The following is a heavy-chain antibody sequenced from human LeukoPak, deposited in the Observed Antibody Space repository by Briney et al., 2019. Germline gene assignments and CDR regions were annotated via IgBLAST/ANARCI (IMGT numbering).Heavy chain of an antibody. CDR2: INSDGRST. D-gene: IGHD4-17*01. Sequence: GGSLRLSCAASGFTFSSYWMRWVRQAPGRGLVWVSRINSDGRSTSYADSVKGRFTISRDNAKNTLYLQMNSLRAEDTAVYYCARGTIINYGDYGDYWGQGTLVTVSS. CDR3: ARGTIINYGDYGDY. J-gene: IGHJ4*02. CDR1: GFTFSSYW. V-gene: IGHV3-74*01.